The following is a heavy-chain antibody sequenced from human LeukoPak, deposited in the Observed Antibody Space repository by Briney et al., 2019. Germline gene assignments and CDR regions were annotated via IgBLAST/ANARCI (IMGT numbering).Heavy chain of an antibody. CDR2: ISYDGSNK. CDR3: ARDQEDFWSGYPNYYYYMDV. Sequence: PGRSLRLSCAASGFTFSSYAMHWVRQAPGKGLEWVAVISYDGSNKYYADSVKGRFTISRDNSKNTLYLQMNSLRAEDTAVYYCARDQEDFWSGYPNYYYYMDVWGKGTTVTVSS. CDR1: GFTFSSYA. J-gene: IGHJ6*03. V-gene: IGHV3-30-3*01. D-gene: IGHD3-3*01.